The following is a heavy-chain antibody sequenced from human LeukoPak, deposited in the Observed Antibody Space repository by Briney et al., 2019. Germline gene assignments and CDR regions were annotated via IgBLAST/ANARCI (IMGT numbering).Heavy chain of an antibody. CDR1: GGSISSSSYY. CDR3: ARESGSGYPYYYGMDV. Sequence: SETLSLTCTVSGGSISSSSYYWGWIRQPPGKGLERIGSIYYSGSTYYNPSLKSRVTISVDTSKNQFSLKLSSVTAADTAVYYCARESGSGYPYYYGMDVWGQGTTVTVSS. D-gene: IGHD3-22*01. J-gene: IGHJ6*02. V-gene: IGHV4-39*07. CDR2: IYYSGST.